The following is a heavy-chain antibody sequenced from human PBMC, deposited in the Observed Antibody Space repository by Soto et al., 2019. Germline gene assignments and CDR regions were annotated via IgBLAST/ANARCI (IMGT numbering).Heavy chain of an antibody. Sequence: QVQLVESGGGLVQPGGSLRLSCAASGFSFSDNYMNWIRQAPGKGLEWLSYISGSSSDTNYADSVKGRFTISRDNAKNSLYLQMNSLRVEDTAVYYCVKEARLADVWGQGTTVIVSS. CDR1: GFSFSDNY. V-gene: IGHV3-11*06. CDR2: ISGSSSDT. D-gene: IGHD6-25*01. CDR3: VKEARLADV. J-gene: IGHJ6*02.